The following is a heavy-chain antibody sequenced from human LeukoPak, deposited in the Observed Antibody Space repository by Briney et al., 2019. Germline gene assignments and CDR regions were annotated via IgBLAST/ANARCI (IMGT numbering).Heavy chain of an antibody. D-gene: IGHD2-15*01. CDR3: ATFTISGGPQGDWFDP. Sequence: ASVKASCKVSGYTLTELSMHWVRQAPGKGLEWMGGFDPEDGETIYAQKFQGRVTMTEDTSTDTAYMELSSLRSEDTAVYYCATFTISGGPQGDWFDPWGQGTLVTVSS. CDR1: GYTLTELS. CDR2: FDPEDGET. V-gene: IGHV1-24*01. J-gene: IGHJ5*02.